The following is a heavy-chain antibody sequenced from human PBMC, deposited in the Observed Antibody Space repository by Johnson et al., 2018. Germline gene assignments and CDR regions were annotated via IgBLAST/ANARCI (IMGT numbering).Heavy chain of an antibody. J-gene: IGHJ6*04. Sequence: QVQLQESGPGLVKXSETLSLTCTVFSGSISNYYWSWIRQSPGKGLEWIGFIYSSGSINYNPSLKSRVTMSLDPSKKQFSLKLSSVTAADTAVYYCARETTGATEGLDVWGKGTTVTVSS. CDR3: ARETTGATEGLDV. V-gene: IGHV4-59*01. CDR1: SGSISNYY. CDR2: IYSSGSI. D-gene: IGHD1-26*01.